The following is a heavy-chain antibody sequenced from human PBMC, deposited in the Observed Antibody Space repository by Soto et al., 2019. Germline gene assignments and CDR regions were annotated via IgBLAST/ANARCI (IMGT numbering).Heavy chain of an antibody. CDR1: GDSISSSNYF. Sequence: SETLSLTCTVSGDSISSSNYFWGWIRQPPGKGLEWIGTIFYSGSTHYNPSLKSRVTISVDTSKNQFSLKLTFVTAADTALYYCARRYGWLYFDYWGQGSQVTVS. D-gene: IGHD6-19*01. J-gene: IGHJ4*02. CDR2: IFYSGST. V-gene: IGHV4-39*01. CDR3: ARRYGWLYFDY.